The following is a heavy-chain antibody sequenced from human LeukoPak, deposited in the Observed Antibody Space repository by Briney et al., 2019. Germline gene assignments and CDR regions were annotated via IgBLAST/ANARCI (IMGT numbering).Heavy chain of an antibody. CDR1: GFTFSDYY. V-gene: IGHV3-11*04. D-gene: IGHD3-9*01. CDR3: AREYYDILTGYSYYFDY. J-gene: IGHJ4*02. CDR2: ISSSGSTI. Sequence: AGGSLRLSCAASGFTFSDYYMSWIRQAPGKGLEWVSYISSSGSTIYYADSVKGRFTISRDNAKNSLYLQMNSLRAEDTAVYYCAREYYDILTGYSYYFDYWGQGTLVTVSS.